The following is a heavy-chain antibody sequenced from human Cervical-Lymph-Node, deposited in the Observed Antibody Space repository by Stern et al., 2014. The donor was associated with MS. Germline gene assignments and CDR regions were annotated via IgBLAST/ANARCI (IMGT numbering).Heavy chain of an antibody. V-gene: IGHV1-69*01. CDR3: ASPLTATSVPFGYYGMDV. Sequence: VQLVESGAEVKKPGSSVKVSCKASGGTFSNYATSWVRQAPGQGLEWMGGIVPLFGKPNYAQKFQGRVTITADESTSTAYMDPSSLRSEDTAVYYCASPLTATSVPFGYYGMDVWGQGTTVTVS. J-gene: IGHJ6*02. CDR1: GGTFSNYA. CDR2: IVPLFGKP. D-gene: IGHD4-17*01.